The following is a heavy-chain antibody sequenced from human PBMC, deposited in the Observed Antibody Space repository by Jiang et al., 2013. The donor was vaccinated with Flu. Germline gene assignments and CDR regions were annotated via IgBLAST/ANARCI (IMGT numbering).Heavy chain of an antibody. CDR2: IIPFLGIP. Sequence: GDTFNSYTISWVRQAPGQGLEWMGRIIPFLGIPNYAPNFQGRVTITADESTYTVYMDLSSLRSDDTAVYYCAQAYCGGDCYSGGLAYYAFGYWGQGTLVTVSS. V-gene: IGHV1-69*02. J-gene: IGHJ4*02. CDR3: AQAYCGGDCYSGGLAYYAFGY. D-gene: IGHD2-21*02. CDR1: GDTFNSYT.